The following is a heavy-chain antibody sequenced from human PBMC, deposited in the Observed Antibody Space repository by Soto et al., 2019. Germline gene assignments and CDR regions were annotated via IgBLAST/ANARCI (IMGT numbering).Heavy chain of an antibody. Sequence: PGGSLRLSCAASGFTFSTYNMNWVRQAPGKGLEWISYINSASSTVYYEDSVKGRFTISRVDAKSSLYLQMNSLRDEDTAVYYCATLVDIVMEDSYYGMDVWGQGTTVTVSS. D-gene: IGHD5-12*01. CDR3: ATLVDIVMEDSYYGMDV. J-gene: IGHJ6*02. CDR1: GFTFSTYN. CDR2: INSASSTV. V-gene: IGHV3-48*02.